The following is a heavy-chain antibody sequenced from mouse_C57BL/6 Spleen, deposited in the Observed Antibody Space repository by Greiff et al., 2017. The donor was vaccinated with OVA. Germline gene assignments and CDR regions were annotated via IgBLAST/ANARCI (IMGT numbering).Heavy chain of an antibody. D-gene: IGHD2-3*01. V-gene: IGHV5-4*01. CDR3: ARDGGYYDYYAMDY. Sequence: EVQLMESGGGLVKPGGSLKLSCAASGFTFSSYAMSWVRQTPEKRLEWVATISDGGSYTYYTDNVKGRFTISRDNAKNNLYLQMSHLKSEDTAMYYCARDGGYYDYYAMDYWGQGTSVTVSS. J-gene: IGHJ4*01. CDR1: GFTFSSYA. CDR2: ISDGGSYT.